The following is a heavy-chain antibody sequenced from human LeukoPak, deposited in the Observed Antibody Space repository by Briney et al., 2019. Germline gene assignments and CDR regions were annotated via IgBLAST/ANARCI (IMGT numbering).Heavy chain of an antibody. V-gene: IGHV3-48*03. CDR1: GFTFSSYE. CDR3: ASGGSWYPVDY. Sequence: GGSLRLSCAASGFTFSSYEMNWVRQAPGKGLEWVSYISSSGSTIYYADSVKGRFTISRDNAKNSLHLQMNSLRAEDTAVYYCASGGSWYPVDYWGQGTLVTVSS. J-gene: IGHJ4*02. D-gene: IGHD6-13*01. CDR2: ISSSGSTI.